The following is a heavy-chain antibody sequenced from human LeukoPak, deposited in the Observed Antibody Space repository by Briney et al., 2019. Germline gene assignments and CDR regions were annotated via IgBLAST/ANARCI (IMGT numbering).Heavy chain of an antibody. D-gene: IGHD1-26*01. CDR3: AIGVGGPNTDLNFDY. CDR1: GYTLTELS. J-gene: IGHJ4*02. Sequence: ASVTVSCKVSGYTLTELSMHWVRQAPGKGLEWMGGFDPEDGETIYAQKFQGRATMTEDISTDTAYMELSSLRSEDTAVYYCAIGVGGPNTDLNFDYWGQGTLVTVSS. V-gene: IGHV1-24*01. CDR2: FDPEDGET.